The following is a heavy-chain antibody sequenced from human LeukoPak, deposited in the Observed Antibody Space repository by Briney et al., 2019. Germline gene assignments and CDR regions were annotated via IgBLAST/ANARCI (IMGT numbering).Heavy chain of an antibody. CDR2: IIPIFGTA. V-gene: IGHV1-69*13. J-gene: IGHJ4*02. CDR1: GGTFNSYA. D-gene: IGHD3-10*01. CDR3: ARGFYGSGAYLPFDY. Sequence: GASVKVSCKASGGTFNSYAISWVRQAPGQGLEWMGGIIPIFGTANYAQKFQGRVTITADESTSTAYMELSSLRSVDTAVYYCARGFYGSGAYLPFDYWGQGTLVTVSS.